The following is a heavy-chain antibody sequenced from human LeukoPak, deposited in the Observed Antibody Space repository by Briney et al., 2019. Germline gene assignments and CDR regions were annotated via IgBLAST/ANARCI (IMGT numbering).Heavy chain of an antibody. J-gene: IGHJ6*03. CDR3: AKRGGAINRLYYYYYMDV. V-gene: IGHV3-23*01. CDR2: ISGSGGST. CDR1: GFTVSSNY. D-gene: IGHD1-26*01. Sequence: PGGSLRLSCAASGFTVSSNYMSWVRQAPGKGLEWVSAISGSGGSTYYADSVKGRFTISRDNSKNTLYLQMNSLRAEDTAVYYCAKRGGAINRLYYYYYMDVWGKGTTVTVSS.